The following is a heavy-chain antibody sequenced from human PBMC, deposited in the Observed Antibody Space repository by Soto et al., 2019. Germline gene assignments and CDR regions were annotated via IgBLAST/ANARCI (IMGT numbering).Heavy chain of an antibody. CDR3: AKEVYSVRYYWPDAFDI. J-gene: IGHJ3*02. CDR2: ISGSGGST. Sequence: GGSLRLSCAAAGFTFSSYAMSWVRKAPGKGLEWVSAISGSGGSTYYADSVKGRFTISRDDSKNTLYLQMNSLRAEDTALYYCAKEVYSVRYYWPDAFDIWGQGTMVTVSS. CDR1: GFTFSSYA. V-gene: IGHV3-23*01. D-gene: IGHD1-26*01.